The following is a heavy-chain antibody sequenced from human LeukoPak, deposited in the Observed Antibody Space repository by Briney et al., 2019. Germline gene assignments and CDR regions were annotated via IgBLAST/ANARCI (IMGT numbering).Heavy chain of an antibody. CDR3: ARDHTTLTGHIQYFDH. J-gene: IGHJ4*02. D-gene: IGHD1-20*01. CDR1: NYSISSSHY. Sequence: SETLSLTCTVSNYSISSSHYWGWIRQSPGKGLEWIGSIYHSGGSTFYNPSLESRITISVDTSKNQFSLKLNSVTAADTAVYYCARDHTTLTGHIQYFDHWGQGTLVTVSS. V-gene: IGHV4-38-2*02. CDR2: IYHSGGST.